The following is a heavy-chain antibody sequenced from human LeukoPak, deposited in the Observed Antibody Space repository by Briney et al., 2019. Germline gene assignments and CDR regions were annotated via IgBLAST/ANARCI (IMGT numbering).Heavy chain of an antibody. D-gene: IGHD3-10*01. CDR1: GFTFSSYA. CDR2: ISSSGGST. J-gene: IGHJ3*02. CDR3: AKDQYYYGSGSYYNPAFDI. V-gene: IGHV3-23*01. Sequence: GGSLKLSCAASGFTFSSYAMSWVRQAPGKGLEWVSTISSSGGSTYYADSVKGRFTISRDNSKNTLYLQMNSLRAEDTAVYYCAKDQYYYGSGSYYNPAFDIWGQGTMVTVSS.